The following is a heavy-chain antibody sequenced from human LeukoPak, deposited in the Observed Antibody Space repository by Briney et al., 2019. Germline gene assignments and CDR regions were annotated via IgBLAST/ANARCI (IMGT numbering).Heavy chain of an antibody. V-gene: IGHV3-30*02. Sequence: GGSLRLSCAASGFTFSRYGLHWVRQAPGKGLEWVAFIRDDGSTRYYTDSVKGRFTVSRDNPKNTLYLQMNSLRAEDTAVYYCAKDPRGIAAGGDWGQGTLVTVSS. CDR3: AKDPRGIAAGGD. CDR1: GFTFSRYG. CDR2: IRDDGSTR. J-gene: IGHJ4*02. D-gene: IGHD6-13*01.